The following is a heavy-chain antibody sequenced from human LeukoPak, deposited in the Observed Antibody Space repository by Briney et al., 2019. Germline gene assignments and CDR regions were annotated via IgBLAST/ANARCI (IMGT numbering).Heavy chain of an antibody. V-gene: IGHV3-30*18. CDR3: AKVGGLDPDY. CDR1: GFTFSRFG. D-gene: IGHD2-15*01. J-gene: IGHJ4*02. CDR2: ISNDGNKR. Sequence: GRSLRLSCEVSGFTFSRFGFHWVRQAPGKGLEWVSFISNDGNKRNYGDSVKGRFTISRDDSKNTLYLQMNSLRAEDTAVYYCAKVGGLDPDYWGQGTLVTVSS.